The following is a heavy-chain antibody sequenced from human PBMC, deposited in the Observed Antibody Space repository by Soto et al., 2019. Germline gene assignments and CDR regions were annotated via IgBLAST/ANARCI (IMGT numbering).Heavy chain of an antibody. J-gene: IGHJ4*02. Sequence: ASVKVSCKASGGTFSSYAISWVRQAPGQGLEWMGGIIPIFGTANYAQKFQGRVTITADESTSTAYMELSSLRSEDTAVYYCARDGGSSPFFDYWGQGTLVTVSS. V-gene: IGHV1-69*13. CDR1: GGTFSSYA. CDR3: ARDGGSSPFFDY. D-gene: IGHD2-15*01. CDR2: IIPIFGTA.